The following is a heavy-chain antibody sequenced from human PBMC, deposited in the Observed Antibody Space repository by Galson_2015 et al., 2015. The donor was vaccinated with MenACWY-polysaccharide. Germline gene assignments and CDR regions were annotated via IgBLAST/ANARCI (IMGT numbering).Heavy chain of an antibody. D-gene: IGHD7-27*01. J-gene: IGHJ5*02. CDR1: RFNFNTNW. V-gene: IGHV3-7*01. CDR2: INPDGSQT. CDR3: ARDPNWGNSFGP. Sequence: SLRLSCAASRFNFNTNWMTWVRRAPGKGLEWVALINPDGSQTEYVDSVKGRFAISRDNSKNSLFLQMNSLRAEDTAVYYCARDPNWGNSFGPWGQGTLVTVSS.